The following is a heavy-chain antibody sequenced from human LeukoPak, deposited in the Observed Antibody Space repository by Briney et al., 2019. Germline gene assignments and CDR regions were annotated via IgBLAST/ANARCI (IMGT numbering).Heavy chain of an antibody. Sequence: GGSLRLSCAASGFTFSSYAMSWVRQAPGKGLEWVSAISGSGGSTYYADSVKGRFTISRDNSKNTLYLQMNSLRAEDTAVYYCAKGWGVRSFYGSGSYYTDYWGQGTLVTVSS. J-gene: IGHJ4*02. D-gene: IGHD3-10*01. CDR3: AKGWGVRSFYGSGSYYTDY. CDR1: GFTFSSYA. V-gene: IGHV3-23*01. CDR2: ISGSGGST.